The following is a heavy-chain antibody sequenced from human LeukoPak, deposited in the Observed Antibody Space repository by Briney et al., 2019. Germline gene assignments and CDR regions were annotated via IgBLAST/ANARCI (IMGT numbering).Heavy chain of an antibody. V-gene: IGHV3-9*01. J-gene: IGHJ4*02. D-gene: IGHD6-13*01. Sequence: GRSLRLSCAASGFTFDDYAMHWVRQAPGKGLEWVSGISWNSGSIGYADSVKGRFTISRDNAKNSLYLQMNSLRAEDTALYYCAKSHGYSSSWRTFDYWGQGTLVTVSS. CDR2: ISWNSGSI. CDR1: GFTFDDYA. CDR3: AKSHGYSSSWRTFDY.